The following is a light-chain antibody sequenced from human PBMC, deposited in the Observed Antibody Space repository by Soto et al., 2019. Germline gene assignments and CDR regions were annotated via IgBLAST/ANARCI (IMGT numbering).Light chain of an antibody. CDR1: QSVSSSY. CDR2: DAS. V-gene: IGKV3D-20*02. CDR3: QQSYRTPT. Sequence: EIVLTQSPGTLSLSPGERATLSCRASQSVSSSYLAWYQQKPGQAPRLLIYDASNRATDIPARFSGSGSGTDYTLTISSLQPEDFATYYCQQSYRTPTFGQGTRLEIK. J-gene: IGKJ5*01.